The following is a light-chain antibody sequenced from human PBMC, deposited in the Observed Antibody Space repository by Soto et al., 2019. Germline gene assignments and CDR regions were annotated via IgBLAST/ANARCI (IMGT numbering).Light chain of an antibody. CDR3: QQYIKWPCT. CDR2: DAS. J-gene: IGKJ5*01. CDR1: QSVSDT. V-gene: IGKV3-15*01. Sequence: LVDTQCPRTLTVSPGERATLSSMASQSVSDTLAWYQQKPGQAPRLLISDASTRATGIPARFSGSGSGTEFTLTVSSLQSEDFAVYYCQQYIKWPCTFGQGTLVEVK.